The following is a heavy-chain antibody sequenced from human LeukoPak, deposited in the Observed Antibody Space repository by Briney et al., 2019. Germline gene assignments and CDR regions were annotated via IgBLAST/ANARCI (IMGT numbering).Heavy chain of an antibody. CDR2: IYYSGST. V-gene: IGHV4-59*01. D-gene: IGHD4-17*01. J-gene: IGHJ4*02. Sequence: SETLSLTCTVSGGSISSYYWSWIRQPPGKGLEWIGYIYYSGSTNYNPSLKSRVTISVDTSKNQFSLKLSSVTAADTAVYYCARRYYGDSLNYWGQGTLVTVSS. CDR3: ARRYYGDSLNY. CDR1: GGSISSYY.